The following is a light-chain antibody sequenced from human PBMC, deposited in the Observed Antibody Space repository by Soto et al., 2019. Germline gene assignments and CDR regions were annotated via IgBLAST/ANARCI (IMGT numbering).Light chain of an antibody. CDR3: QQRSSWPT. CDR1: QSVNSY. J-gene: IGKJ2*01. CDR2: DTS. V-gene: IGKV3-11*01. Sequence: EIVLTQSPATLSLSPGERATLSCRASQSVNSYLAWYQQKCGQAPRLLIYDTSNRATGISDRFSGSGSGTDFTLTISSLEPEDFAVYYCQQRSSWPTFGQGTRLEIK.